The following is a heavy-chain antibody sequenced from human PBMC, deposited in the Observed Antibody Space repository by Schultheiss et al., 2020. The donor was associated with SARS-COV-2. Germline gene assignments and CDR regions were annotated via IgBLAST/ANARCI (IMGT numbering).Heavy chain of an antibody. D-gene: IGHD3-22*01. CDR1: GFTFSNYG. V-gene: IGHV3-33*01. CDR2: IWYDGSKK. J-gene: IGHJ4*02. CDR3: ARDYFDTSGNYITGLFDY. Sequence: GESLKISCATSGFTFSNYGTHWVRQAPGKGLEWVAIIWYDGSKKYYADSVKGRFTISRDNSKNTLYLQMNSLRAEDTAVYYCARDYFDTSGNYITGLFDYWGQGTLVTVSS.